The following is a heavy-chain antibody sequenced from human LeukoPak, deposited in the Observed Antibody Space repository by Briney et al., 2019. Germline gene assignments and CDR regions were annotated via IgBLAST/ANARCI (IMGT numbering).Heavy chain of an antibody. Sequence: PGRSLRLSCAASGFTFSSYAMHWVRQAPGKGLEWVAVISYDGSNKYYADSVKGRFTISRDNSKNTLYLQMNSLRAEDTAVYYCARADSGKYFDWFPDYWGQGTLVTVSS. CDR2: ISYDGSNK. J-gene: IGHJ4*02. V-gene: IGHV3-30-3*01. CDR1: GFTFSSYA. CDR3: ARADSGKYFDWFPDY. D-gene: IGHD3-9*01.